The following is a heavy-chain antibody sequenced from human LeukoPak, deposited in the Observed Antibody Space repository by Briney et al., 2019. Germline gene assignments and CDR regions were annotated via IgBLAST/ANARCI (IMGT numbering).Heavy chain of an antibody. D-gene: IGHD3-10*01. CDR3: ASHRGVTAASDI. CDR2: INHSGST. CDR1: GGSFSGYY. J-gene: IGHJ3*02. V-gene: IGHV4-34*01. Sequence: PSETLSLTCAVYGGSFSGYYWSWIRQPPGKGLEWIGEINHSGSTNFNPSLKSRVTISVDTSKNQFSLKLSSVTAADTAVYYCASHRGVTAASDIWGQGTMVTVSS.